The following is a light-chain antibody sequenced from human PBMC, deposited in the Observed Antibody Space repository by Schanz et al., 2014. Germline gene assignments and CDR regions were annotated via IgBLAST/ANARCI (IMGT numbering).Light chain of an antibody. Sequence: EVVMTQSPATLSVSPGERATLSCRASQSVSSNLAWYQQKPGQAPRLLIYGTSTRATGFPARFSGSGSGTDFTLTISSLQSEDFAVYYCQQRSNWPTFGQGTKVEI. V-gene: IGKV3-15*01. CDR2: GTS. CDR1: QSVSSN. J-gene: IGKJ1*01. CDR3: QQRSNWPT.